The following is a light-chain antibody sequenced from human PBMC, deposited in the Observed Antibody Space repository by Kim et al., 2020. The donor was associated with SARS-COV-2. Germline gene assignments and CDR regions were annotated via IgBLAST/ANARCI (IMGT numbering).Light chain of an antibody. J-gene: IGKJ1*01. Sequence: EIVMTQSPATLSVSPGERATLSCRASQTVSINLAWYQQKPGQAPRLLIYGASTRATGIPARFSGSGSGTEFTLTISSLQSEDFAVYYCQQYNNWPHTFGQGTKVDIK. CDR1: QTVSIN. CDR3: QQYNNWPHT. V-gene: IGKV3-15*01. CDR2: GAS.